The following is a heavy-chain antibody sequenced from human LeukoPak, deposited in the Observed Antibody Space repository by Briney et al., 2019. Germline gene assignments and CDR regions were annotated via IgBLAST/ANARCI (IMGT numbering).Heavy chain of an antibody. Sequence: SETLSLTCTVSGDSITKYYWSWIRQPPGKGLECIAYISYSGGTKYNPSLRSRVTISLDTSKNQFSLELSSVTAADTAIYYCARDRAYANSGVYAFDTWGQGTMVTVSS. CDR2: ISYSGGT. CDR3: ARDRAYANSGVYAFDT. CDR1: GDSITKYY. D-gene: IGHD2-2*01. J-gene: IGHJ3*02. V-gene: IGHV4-59*01.